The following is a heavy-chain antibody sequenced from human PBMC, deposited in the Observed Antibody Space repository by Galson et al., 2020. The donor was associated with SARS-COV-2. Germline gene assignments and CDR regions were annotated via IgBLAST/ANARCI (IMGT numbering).Heavy chain of an antibody. D-gene: IGHD1-7*01. V-gene: IGHV4-39*01. Sequence: ASETLSLTCTVSGGSISSSSYYWAWIRQPPGKGPEWIGSIYYGGATYYNPSLTSRVTISVDTSRNQFSLNLRSVTAADTAVYYCARHAKTTLNTIDYNYYGMDVWGQGTTVTVSS. CDR1: GGSISSSSYY. CDR3: ARHAKTTLNTIDYNYYGMDV. CDR2: IYYGGAT. J-gene: IGHJ6*02.